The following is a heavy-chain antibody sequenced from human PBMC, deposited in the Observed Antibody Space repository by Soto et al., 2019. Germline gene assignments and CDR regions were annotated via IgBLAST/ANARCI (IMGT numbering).Heavy chain of an antibody. CDR1: GYTFTDYY. D-gene: IGHD3-16*01. V-gene: IGHV1-2*02. CDR2: INPENGDT. Sequence: ASVKVSCKASGYTFTDYYLHWVRQAPGQGLEWMGWINPENGDTGYAQKFQGRVTMTRDTSISTAYMELNRVRSDDTAVFYCARGSRMISGSVISSLKVGNDCWGQGTLVTVYS. CDR3: ARGSRMISGSVISSLKVGNDC. J-gene: IGHJ4*02.